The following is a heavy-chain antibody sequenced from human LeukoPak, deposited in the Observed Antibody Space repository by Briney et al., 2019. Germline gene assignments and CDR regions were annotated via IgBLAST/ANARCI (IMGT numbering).Heavy chain of an antibody. D-gene: IGHD3-3*01. CDR1: GFTFSNYW. CDR2: IQEDGSGK. CDR3: ARSSPAIGEGL. V-gene: IGHV3-7*03. J-gene: IGHJ4*02. Sequence: QTGGSLRLSCAASGFTFSNYWISWVRQAAGKGLEWVANIQEDGSGKYYVDSVRGRYTISRDNAKNSLYLQMSSLRVEDTAVYYCARSSPAIGEGLWGQGTLVTVSS.